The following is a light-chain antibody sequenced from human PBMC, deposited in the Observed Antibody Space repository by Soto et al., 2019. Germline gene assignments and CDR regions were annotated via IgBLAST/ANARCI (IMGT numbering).Light chain of an antibody. CDR1: QSVSSSY. CDR3: QQYGSSPIT. Sequence: EIVLTQSPGTLSLSPGERATLSCRASQSVSSSYLAWYQQKPGQAPRLLIYAASSRATGIPGRFSGSGSGTGFTLTISRLEPEDVAVYYCQQYGSSPITFGQGTRLEIK. V-gene: IGKV3-20*01. J-gene: IGKJ5*01. CDR2: AAS.